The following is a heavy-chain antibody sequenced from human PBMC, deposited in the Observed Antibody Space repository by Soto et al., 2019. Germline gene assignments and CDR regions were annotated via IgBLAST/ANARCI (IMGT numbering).Heavy chain of an antibody. D-gene: IGHD2-8*01. V-gene: IGHV3-23*01. CDR1: GFNFNAYA. CDR3: ATDFIANNGVWEAFDM. CDR2: LVGNGGDR. Sequence: EVQLLESGGGLVQPGGSLRLSCAASGFNFNAYAMNWVRQAPGRGLQWVSGLVGNGGDRNYADSVRGRFTVSRDNSKNTLYLQMDNLRDEDTAVYYCATDFIANNGVWEAFDMWGRGTEVTVSS. J-gene: IGHJ3*02.